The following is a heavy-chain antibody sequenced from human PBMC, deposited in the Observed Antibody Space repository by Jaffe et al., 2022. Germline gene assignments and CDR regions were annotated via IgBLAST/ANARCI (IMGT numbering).Heavy chain of an antibody. D-gene: IGHD4-17*01. V-gene: IGHV3-23*01. Sequence: EVQLLESGGGLVQPGGSLRLSCAASGFTFSSYAMSWVRQAPGKGLEWVSAISGSGGSTYYADSVKGRFTISRDNSKNTLYLQMNSLRAEDTAVYYCAKDTEAGDYGDYGIDYWGQGTLVTVSS. CDR2: ISGSGGST. CDR1: GFTFSSYA. CDR3: AKDTEAGDYGDYGIDY. J-gene: IGHJ4*02.